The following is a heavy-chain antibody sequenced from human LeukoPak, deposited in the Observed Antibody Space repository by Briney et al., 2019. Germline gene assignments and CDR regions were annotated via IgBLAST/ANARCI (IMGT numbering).Heavy chain of an antibody. Sequence: SETLSLTCTVSGGSISSSSYYWGWIRQPPGKGLEWIGSIYYSGSTYYNPSLKSRVTISVDTSKNQFSLKLSSVTAADTAVYYCASLAEKGYWHDSSGSDAFDIWGQGTMVTVSS. J-gene: IGHJ3*02. CDR3: ASLAEKGYWHDSSGSDAFDI. CDR2: IYYSGST. D-gene: IGHD3-22*01. CDR1: GGSISSSSYY. V-gene: IGHV4-39*07.